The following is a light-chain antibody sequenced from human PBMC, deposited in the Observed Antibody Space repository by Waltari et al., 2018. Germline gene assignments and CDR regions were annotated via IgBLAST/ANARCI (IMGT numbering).Light chain of an antibody. J-gene: IGLJ1*01. CDR3: QVWDSSTEYV. V-gene: IGLV3-1*01. CDR2: QDN. CDR1: PWGDKY. Sequence: SYELTQPPSVSVSPGQTASIPCSGAPWGDKYACWYQQKPGQSPVLVIYQDNKRPSGIPERFSGSNSGNTATLTISGTQAMDEADYYCQVWDSSTEYVFGTGTKVTVL.